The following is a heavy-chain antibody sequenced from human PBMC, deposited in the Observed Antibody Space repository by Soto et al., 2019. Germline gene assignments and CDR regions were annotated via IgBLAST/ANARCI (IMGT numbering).Heavy chain of an antibody. J-gene: IGHJ4*02. Sequence: EVQLVESGGGLVQPGGSLRLSCAASGFTFSSYSMNCFRQAPGKGLEWVSYISSSSSTIYYADSVKGRFTISRDNAKNSLYLQMNSLRAEDTAVYYCASQSSEWLLFASWGQGTLVTVSS. V-gene: IGHV3-48*01. D-gene: IGHD5-12*01. CDR1: GFTFSSYS. CDR2: ISSSSSTI. CDR3: ASQSSEWLLFAS.